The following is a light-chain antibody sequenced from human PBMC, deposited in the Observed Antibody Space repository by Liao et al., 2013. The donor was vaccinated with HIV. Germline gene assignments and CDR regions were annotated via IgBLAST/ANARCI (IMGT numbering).Light chain of an antibody. CDR3: QAWDSSTDVV. V-gene: IGLV3-1*01. Sequence: SYELTQPPSVSVSPGQTASITCSGDKLGDKYACWYQQKPGQSPVLVIYQDSRRPLGIPERFSGSNSGNTATLTISETQAMDEADYYCQAWDSSTDVVFGGGTKLTVL. J-gene: IGLJ2*01. CDR1: KLGDKY. CDR2: QDS.